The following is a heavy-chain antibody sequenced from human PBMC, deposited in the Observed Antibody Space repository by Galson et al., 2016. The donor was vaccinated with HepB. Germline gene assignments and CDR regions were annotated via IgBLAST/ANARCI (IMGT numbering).Heavy chain of an antibody. CDR1: GFTFSGHW. Sequence: SLRLSCAASGFTFSGHWTTWVRQAPGKGLEWVANIKQDGSEKNYVASVKGRFTISRDNAKNLVYLQMNSLRAEDTAMYYCASAPAATESDYWGQGTLVTVSP. CDR2: IKQDGSEK. CDR3: ASAPAATESDY. D-gene: IGHD6-25*01. J-gene: IGHJ4*02. V-gene: IGHV3-7*01.